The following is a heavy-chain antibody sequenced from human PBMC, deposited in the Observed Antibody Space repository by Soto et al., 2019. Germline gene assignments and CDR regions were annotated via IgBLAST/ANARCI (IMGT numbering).Heavy chain of an antibody. Sequence: QVHLVESGGGVVQPGRSLRLSCAASGFTFSSYVMHWVRQAPGKGLEWVAVISYDGSYKYYADSVKGRFTISRDNSKHSLYLQMSRLRVEDTAVYYCAKDPEGYCSSTPCYTYHGLAVWGQGTTVTVSS. CDR1: GFTFSSYV. CDR2: ISYDGSYK. D-gene: IGHD2-2*01. CDR3: AKDPEGYCSSTPCYTYHGLAV. V-gene: IGHV3-30*18. J-gene: IGHJ6*02.